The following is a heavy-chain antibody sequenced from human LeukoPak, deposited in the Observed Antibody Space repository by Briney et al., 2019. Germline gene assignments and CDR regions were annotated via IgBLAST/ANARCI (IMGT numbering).Heavy chain of an antibody. V-gene: IGHV4-59*01. CDR2: IYYNGIT. J-gene: IGHJ5*02. CDR3: AREGYYDVLTGYYLSWFDP. CDR1: GGSMNNYY. Sequence: SETLSLTCTISGGSMNNYYWGWIQQPPGKGLEWIGYIYYNGITDYNPSLKSRVTMSVDTSTNQFSLRLNSVTAADTAVYYCAREGYYDVLTGYYLSWFDPWGQGTLVTVSS. D-gene: IGHD3-9*01.